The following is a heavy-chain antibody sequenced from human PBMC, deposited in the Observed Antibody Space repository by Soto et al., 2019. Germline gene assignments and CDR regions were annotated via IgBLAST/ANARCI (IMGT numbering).Heavy chain of an antibody. CDR3: ARGSCTLGESYYFDS. CDR1: GFTVSSSC. V-gene: IGHV3-53*01. CDR2: ILTGGGT. J-gene: IGHJ4*02. Sequence: GGSLRLSCATSGFTVSSSCMSWVRQAPGMGLEWVSVILTGGGTHYADSVKGRFTVSRDNSQNTVYLQMNNLRGEDTATYYCARGSCTLGESYYFDSWGQGTLVTVSS. D-gene: IGHD3-16*01.